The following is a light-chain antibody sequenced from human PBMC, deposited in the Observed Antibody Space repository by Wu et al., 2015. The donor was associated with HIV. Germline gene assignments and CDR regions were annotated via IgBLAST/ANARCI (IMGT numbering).Light chain of an antibody. J-gene: IGKJ5*01. CDR1: QRVSNN. Sequence: EIVMTQSPATLSVSPGERATLSCRASQRVSNNLAWYQQKPGQAPRLLIYDASTRATGIPARFSGSGSGTDFTLTISSLEPEDFAVYYCQQRFTWPLTFGQGTRLEIK. V-gene: IGKV3-15*01. CDR3: QQRFTWPLT. CDR2: DAS.